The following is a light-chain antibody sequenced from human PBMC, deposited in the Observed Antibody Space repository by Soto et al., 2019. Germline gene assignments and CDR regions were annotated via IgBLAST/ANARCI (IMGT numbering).Light chain of an antibody. CDR3: STWDDTLDAYV. CDR2: NNN. V-gene: IGLV1-44*01. CDR1: SSNIGDNP. J-gene: IGLJ1*01. Sequence: QSVLPQPPSASAPPGQRVTISCSGGSSNIGDNPVNWYQQLPGAAPTLLIYNNNQRPSGVPDRFSGSKSGASASLAISGLRSEDEADYYCSTWDDTLDAYVFGTGTKLTFL.